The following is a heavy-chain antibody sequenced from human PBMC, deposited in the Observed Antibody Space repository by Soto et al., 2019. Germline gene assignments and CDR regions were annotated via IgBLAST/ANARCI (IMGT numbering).Heavy chain of an antibody. Sequence: GGSLRLSCAASGFTFSAYAMTWVRQAPGKGLEWVSCIIASGGGTFYADSVKGRFSISRDNSNSTLYLQMNSLRVEDTAIYYCARTGSLFDSWGQGTLVTVSS. V-gene: IGHV3-23*01. J-gene: IGHJ4*02. D-gene: IGHD3-9*01. CDR1: GFTFSAYA. CDR3: ARTGSLFDS. CDR2: IIASGGGT.